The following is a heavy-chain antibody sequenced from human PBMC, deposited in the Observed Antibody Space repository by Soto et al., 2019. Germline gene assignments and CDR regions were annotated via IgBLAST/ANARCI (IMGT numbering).Heavy chain of an antibody. CDR1: GGSFTNYN. J-gene: IGHJ3*02. V-gene: IGHV4-59*08. Sequence: SETLALTCTVSGGSFTNYNYSWVLQPPGKGLEWIGYIFHTGTTSYNPSLKSRVTLSVDTSQSQFSLKLNSVTAADTAVYYCTTEAYDNSGSLAFDIWGPGTLVTVSS. CDR3: TTEAYDNSGSLAFDI. D-gene: IGHD3-22*01. CDR2: IFHTGTT.